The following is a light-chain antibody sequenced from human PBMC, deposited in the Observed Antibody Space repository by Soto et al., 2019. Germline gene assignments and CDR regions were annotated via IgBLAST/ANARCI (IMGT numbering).Light chain of an antibody. CDR1: QSVSSRY. Sequence: EIVLTQSPGTLSFYPGERATLSCRASQSVSSRYLAWYQQKPGQAPRLLISDASSRATGIPDRFSGSGTGTDFTLTISSLQSEDFATYYCQQYNSYSTFGQGTKVDIK. J-gene: IGKJ1*01. CDR2: DAS. V-gene: IGKV3-20*01. CDR3: QQYNSYST.